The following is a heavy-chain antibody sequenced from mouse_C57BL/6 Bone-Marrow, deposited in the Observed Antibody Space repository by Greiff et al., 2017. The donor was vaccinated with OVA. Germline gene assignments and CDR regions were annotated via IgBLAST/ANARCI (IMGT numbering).Heavy chain of an antibody. D-gene: IGHD1-1*01. CDR2: ISGGGGNT. J-gene: IGHJ3*01. CDR3: ARTHYYGSSPWFAY. Sequence: EVMLVESGGGLVKPGGSLKLSCAASGFTFSSYTMSWVRQTPEKRLEWVATISGGGGNTYYPDSVKGRFTISRDNAKNTLYLQMSSLRSEDTALYYCARTHYYGSSPWFAYWGQGTLVTVSA. V-gene: IGHV5-9*01. CDR1: GFTFSSYT.